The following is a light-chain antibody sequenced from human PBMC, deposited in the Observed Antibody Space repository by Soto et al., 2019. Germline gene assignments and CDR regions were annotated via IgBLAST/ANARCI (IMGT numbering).Light chain of an antibody. Sequence: QSALTQPASVSGSPGQSITISCTGTSSDVGSYNLVSWYQQHPGKAPKLMIYEVSKLPSGVSNRFSGSKSGNTASLTISGLQAEDEADYYCCSYAGSSTSLYVFGTGTKVTFL. V-gene: IGLV2-23*02. CDR3: CSYAGSSTSLYV. CDR1: SSDVGSYNL. CDR2: EVS. J-gene: IGLJ1*01.